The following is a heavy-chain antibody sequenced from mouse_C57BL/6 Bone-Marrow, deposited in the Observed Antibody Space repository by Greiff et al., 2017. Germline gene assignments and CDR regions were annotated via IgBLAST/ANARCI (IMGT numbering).Heavy chain of an antibody. CDR2: INPGSGGT. D-gene: IGHD1-1*01. Sequence: QVQLQQSGAELVRPGTSVKVSCKASGYAFTNYLMDWVKQRPGQGLEWIGVINPGSGGTNYNEKFKGKATLTADKSSSTAYMQLSSLTSEDSAVYFGVKNCASSYNFDYWGQGTTLTVSS. CDR1: GYAFTNYL. V-gene: IGHV1-54*01. CDR3: VKNCASSYNFDY. J-gene: IGHJ2*01.